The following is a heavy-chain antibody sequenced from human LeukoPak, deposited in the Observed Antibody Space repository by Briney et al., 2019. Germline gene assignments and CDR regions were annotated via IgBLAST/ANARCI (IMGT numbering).Heavy chain of an antibody. CDR2: IRYDGSNK. CDR3: ARVGYYDFWSGSRNVGPALDY. V-gene: IGHV3-33*01. D-gene: IGHD3-3*01. J-gene: IGHJ4*02. Sequence: GGSLRLSCAASGFTFSSYGMHWVRQAPGKGLEWVAVIRYDGSNKYYADSVKGRFTISRDNSKNTLYLQMNSLRAEDTAVYYCARVGYYDFWSGSRNVGPALDYWGQGTLVTVSS. CDR1: GFTFSSYG.